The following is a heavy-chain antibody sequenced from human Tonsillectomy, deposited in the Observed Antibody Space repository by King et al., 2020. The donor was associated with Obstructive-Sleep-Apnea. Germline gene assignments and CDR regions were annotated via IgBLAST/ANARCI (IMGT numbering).Heavy chain of an antibody. CDR2: INPNSGGT. CDR3: ARVEVVTPSGAFDI. V-gene: IGHV1-2*04. J-gene: IGHJ3*02. Sequence: VQLVQSGAEVKKPGASVKVSCKASGYTFTDYYIHWMRQAPGQGLEWMGWINPNSGGTNYAQKFQGWVTMTRDTSSSTAYMELSRLKSDDTAVYYCARVEVVTPSGAFDIWGQGTMVTVSS. D-gene: IGHD2-21*02. CDR1: GYTFTDYY.